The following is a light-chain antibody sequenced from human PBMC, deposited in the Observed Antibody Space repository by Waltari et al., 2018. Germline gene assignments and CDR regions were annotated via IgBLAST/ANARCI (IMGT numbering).Light chain of an antibody. CDR1: SSDVGGYNY. Sequence: QSALTQPASVSGSPGQSITISCTGTSSDVGGYNYVSCYQQHPGKAPKLMSFDVNKRPSGVSNRFSGSKSGNTASLTISGLQAEDEADYYCSSYTSSSTLVVFGGGTELTVL. CDR3: SSYTSSSTLVV. CDR2: DVN. J-gene: IGLJ2*01. V-gene: IGLV2-14*03.